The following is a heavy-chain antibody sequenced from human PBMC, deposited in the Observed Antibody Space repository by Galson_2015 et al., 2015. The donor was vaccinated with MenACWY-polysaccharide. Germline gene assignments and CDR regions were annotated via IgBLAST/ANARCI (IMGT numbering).Heavy chain of an antibody. J-gene: IGHJ4*02. CDR2: IAVSSGFT. V-gene: IGHV1-18*01. CDR3: ARDRSTGWYVY. D-gene: IGHD6-19*01. Sequence: SVKVSCKASGYTFSNYGVSWLRQAPGQGLEWMGWIAVSSGFTNYAQKLQGRVTMTTDTFTSTAYMELRSLRSDDTATYYCARDRSTGWYVYWGQGTLVTVSS. CDR1: GYTFSNYG.